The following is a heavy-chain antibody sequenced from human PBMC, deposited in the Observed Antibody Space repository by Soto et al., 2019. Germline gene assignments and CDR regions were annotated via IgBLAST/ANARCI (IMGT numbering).Heavy chain of an antibody. Sequence: QITLRESGPSLVKPTETLTLTCTFSGFSLTTTGVGVGWIRQPPGKALEWLAVVFWDGGVRYSPSLKSRVTITKDTSKDQVVFTMTNMDPADTATYYCTQVFGSGSWGWYFHSWGQGTLVTVSS. CDR1: GFSLTTTGVG. CDR3: TQVFGSGSWGWYFHS. CDR2: VFWDGGV. J-gene: IGHJ4*02. D-gene: IGHD1-26*01. V-gene: IGHV2-5*02.